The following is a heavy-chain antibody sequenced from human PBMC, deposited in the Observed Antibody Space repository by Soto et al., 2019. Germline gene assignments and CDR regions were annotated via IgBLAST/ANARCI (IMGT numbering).Heavy chain of an antibody. J-gene: IGHJ4*02. D-gene: IGHD3-16*01. CDR3: ARDSSSCSADYCYFEY. CDR2: VRVKANSYMT. Sequence: PGGSLRLSCAASGFTFSDHYMNWVRQAPGKGLEWVGRVRVKANSYMTEYAASVRGRFTISRDDSKNSLYLQLSSLRTEDTAVYYCARDSSSCSADYCYFEYWGQGTLVTVSS. V-gene: IGHV3-72*01. CDR1: GFTFSDHY.